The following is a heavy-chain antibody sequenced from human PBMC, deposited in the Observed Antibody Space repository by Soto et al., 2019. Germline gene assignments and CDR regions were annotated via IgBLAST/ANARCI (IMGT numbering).Heavy chain of an antibody. CDR3: ARDRMAAAVWFDP. V-gene: IGHV1-69*13. Sequence: SVKVSCKASGGTFSSYAISWVRQAPGQGLEWMGGIIPIFGTANYAQKFQGRVTITADESTSTAYMELSSLRSEDTAVYYCARDRMAAAVWFDPWGQGTLVTVSS. CDR2: IIPIFGTA. J-gene: IGHJ5*02. D-gene: IGHD6-13*01. CDR1: GGTFSSYA.